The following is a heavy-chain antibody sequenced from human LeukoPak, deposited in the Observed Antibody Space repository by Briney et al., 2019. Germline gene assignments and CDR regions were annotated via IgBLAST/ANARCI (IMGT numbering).Heavy chain of an antibody. CDR2: IYYSGST. CDR3: ARVMPSSTWIPFDY. D-gene: IGHD6-13*01. Sequence: SETLSLTCTVSGGSISSYYWSWIRQPPGKGLEWIGYIYYSGSTNYNPSLKSRVTISVDTSKNQFSLKLSSVTAADTAVYYCARVMPSSTWIPFDYWGQGTLVTVSS. CDR1: GGSISSYY. J-gene: IGHJ4*02. V-gene: IGHV4-59*01.